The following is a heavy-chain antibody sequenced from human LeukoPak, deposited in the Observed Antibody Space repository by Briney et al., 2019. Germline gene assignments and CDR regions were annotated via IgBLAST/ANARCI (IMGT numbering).Heavy chain of an antibody. J-gene: IGHJ4*02. V-gene: IGHV4-59*12. CDR3: ARGKGRDTAMVES. Sequence: SETLSLTCAVSGASISSYDWSWIRQPPGKGLEWIGGIYNSGRTNDNPSLKSRVTISVDTSKNQFSLKLSSVTAADTAVYYCARGKGRDTAMVESWGQGTLVTVSS. D-gene: IGHD5-18*01. CDR2: IYNSGRT. CDR1: GASISSYD.